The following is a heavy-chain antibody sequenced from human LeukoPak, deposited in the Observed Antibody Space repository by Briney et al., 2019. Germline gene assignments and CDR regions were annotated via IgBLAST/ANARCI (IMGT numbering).Heavy chain of an antibody. CDR2: IYTSGST. V-gene: IGHV4-4*07. CDR1: GGSIRSYY. Sequence: LETLSLTCTVSGGSIRSYYWSWIRQPVGKGLEWIGRIYTSGSTNYNPSLKSRVTMSVDTSKNQFSLKLSSVTAADTAVYYCAKPGYCSGGSCSWYYYGMDVWGQGTTVTVSS. CDR3: AKPGYCSGGSCSWYYYGMDV. J-gene: IGHJ6*02. D-gene: IGHD2-15*01.